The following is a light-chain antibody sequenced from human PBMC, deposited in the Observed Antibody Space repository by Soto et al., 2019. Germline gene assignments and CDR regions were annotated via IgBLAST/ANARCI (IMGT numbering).Light chain of an antibody. CDR3: GSYTSSSTYV. CDR2: EVT. V-gene: IGLV2-14*01. J-gene: IGLJ1*01. Sequence: QSALTQPASVSGSPGQSITISCTGTGSDVGGYDYFSWYQHHPGKAPKVMIYEVTNRPSGVSNRFSGSKSGNTASLTISGLLAEDEADYYCGSYTSSSTYVFGTGTKVTVL. CDR1: GSDVGGYDY.